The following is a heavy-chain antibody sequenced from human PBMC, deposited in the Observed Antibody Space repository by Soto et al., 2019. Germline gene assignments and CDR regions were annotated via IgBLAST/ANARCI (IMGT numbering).Heavy chain of an antibody. CDR1: GYSFTSYW. V-gene: IGHV5-10-1*01. CDR3: ASFSYDSRVRAFDI. J-gene: IGHJ3*02. CDR2: IDPSDSYT. D-gene: IGHD3-22*01. Sequence: GESLKISCNGSGYSFTSYWISWVRQMPGKGLEWMGRIDPSDSYTNYSPSFQGHVTISADKSISTAYLQWSSLKASDTAMYYCASFSYDSRVRAFDIWGQGTMVTVSS.